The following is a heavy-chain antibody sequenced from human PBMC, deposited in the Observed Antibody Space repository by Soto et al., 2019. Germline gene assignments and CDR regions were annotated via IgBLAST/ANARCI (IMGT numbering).Heavy chain of an antibody. D-gene: IGHD1-7*01. J-gene: IGHJ4*02. V-gene: IGHV3-30*18. CDR1: GFTFSSYG. CDR2: ISYDGSNK. Sequence: GGSLRLSCAASGFTFSSYGMHWVRQAPGKGLEWVAVISYDGSNKYYADSVKGRFTISRDNSKNTLYLQMNSLRAEDTAVYYCAKGSRLPGTTSLKTFFDYWGQGTLVTVSS. CDR3: AKGSRLPGTTSLKTFFDY.